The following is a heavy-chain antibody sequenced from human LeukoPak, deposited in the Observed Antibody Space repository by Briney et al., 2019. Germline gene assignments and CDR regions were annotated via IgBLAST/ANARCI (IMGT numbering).Heavy chain of an antibody. Sequence: GGALRLSCAASGFTFSSDAMSGVRQAPGKGLEWVSAISGSGGITYYADSVKGRFTISRDNSKNTLYLQMNRLRAEDTAVYYCAKDRSSITGNTQSYYWGQGTLVTVSS. CDR3: AKDRSSITGNTQSYY. J-gene: IGHJ4*02. CDR2: ISGSGGIT. V-gene: IGHV3-23*01. CDR1: GFTFSSDA. D-gene: IGHD1-14*01.